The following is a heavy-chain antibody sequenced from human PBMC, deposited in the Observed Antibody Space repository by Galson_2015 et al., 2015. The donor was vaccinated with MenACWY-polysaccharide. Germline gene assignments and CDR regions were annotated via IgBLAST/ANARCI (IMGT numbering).Heavy chain of an antibody. D-gene: IGHD6-13*01. CDR1: GFSFSANG. CDR3: AKVGPRSSWTMGIDY. CDR2: SGSGGGL. Sequence: SLRLSCAASGFSFSANGMSWVRQAPGRGLEWVSGSGSGGGLYYADSVKGRFTVSRDNSKNTLYLQMNNLRAEDTAVYYCAKVGPRSSWTMGIDYW. J-gene: IGHJ4*01. V-gene: IGHV3-23*01.